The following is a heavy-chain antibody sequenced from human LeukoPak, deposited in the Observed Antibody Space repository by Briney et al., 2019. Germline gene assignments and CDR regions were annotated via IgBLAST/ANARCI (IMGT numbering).Heavy chain of an antibody. CDR1: GGSISSGSYY. J-gene: IGHJ4*02. V-gene: IGHV4-61*02. Sequence: SQTLSLTCTVSGGSISSGSYYWSWIRQPAGKGLEWIGRIYTSGSTNYNPSLKSRVTISVDTSKNQFSLKLSSVTAADTAVYYCAGGEEVGVPFDYWGQGTLVTVSS. CDR3: AGGEEVGVPFDY. CDR2: IYTSGST. D-gene: IGHD1-26*01.